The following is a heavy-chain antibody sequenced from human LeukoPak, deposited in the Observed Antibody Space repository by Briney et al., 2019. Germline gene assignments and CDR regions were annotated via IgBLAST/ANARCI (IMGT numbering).Heavy chain of an antibody. Sequence: GGSLRLSCAASGLTFSRYAMSWVRQAPGKRLEWVGRIASKGDGGTTDYAAPVKGRFTISRDDSRNTLSLQMSSLKTEDTAVYYCTTGASIAAARDAFDFWGQGTMVTVSS. V-gene: IGHV3-15*04. CDR2: IASKGDGGTT. D-gene: IGHD6-13*01. J-gene: IGHJ3*01. CDR1: GLTFSRYA. CDR3: TTGASIAAARDAFDF.